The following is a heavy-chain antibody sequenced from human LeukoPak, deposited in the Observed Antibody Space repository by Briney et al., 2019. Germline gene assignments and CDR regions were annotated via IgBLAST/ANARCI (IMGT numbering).Heavy chain of an antibody. Sequence: PGGSLRLSCAASGFTFTSFAMSWVRQAPGKGLEWVSAISTTGGTTYYADSVKGRFTISRDNSKNTLYLQMISLRAEDTAVYYCAKRERVGTTIGHWGQGTLVTVSS. J-gene: IGHJ4*02. D-gene: IGHD1-26*01. V-gene: IGHV3-23*01. CDR3: AKRERVGTTIGH. CDR1: GFTFTSFA. CDR2: ISTTGGTT.